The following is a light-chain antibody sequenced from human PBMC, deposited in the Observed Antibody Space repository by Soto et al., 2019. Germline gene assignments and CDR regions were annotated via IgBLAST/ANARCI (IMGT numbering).Light chain of an antibody. J-gene: IGLJ1*01. CDR2: DVS. V-gene: IGLV2-18*02. Sequence: QSVLTQPPSVSGSPGQSVTISCTGTSSDVGSSNGVSWYQQPPGTAPKLMIYDVSNPPSGVPDRFSGSKSGNTASLTISGLQAEDEADYYCSSYTSTSTYVFGTGTKLTVL. CDR3: SSYTSTSTYV. CDR1: SSDVGSSNG.